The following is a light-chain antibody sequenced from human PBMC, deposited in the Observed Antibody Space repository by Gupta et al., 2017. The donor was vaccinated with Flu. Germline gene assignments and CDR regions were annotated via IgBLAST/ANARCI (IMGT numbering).Light chain of an antibody. J-gene: IGKJ2*01. Sequence: DFQMTQSPPSLSAFVGDTVTITCRAGQNITKYLTWYQQKPGRAPRLLIYAANSVESGVPSRFRGSGSGTDFSLTINSLQPEDFATYFCQQSFSVPYNFGQGTKLEMK. V-gene: IGKV1-39*01. CDR3: QQSFSVPYN. CDR1: QNITKY. CDR2: AAN.